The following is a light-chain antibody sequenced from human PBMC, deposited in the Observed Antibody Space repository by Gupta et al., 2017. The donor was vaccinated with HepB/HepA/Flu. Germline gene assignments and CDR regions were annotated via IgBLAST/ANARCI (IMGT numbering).Light chain of an antibody. CDR3: QHYDSVPLT. J-gene: IGKJ4*01. V-gene: IGKV1-33*01. Sequence: DIQLTQSPSSLSASVVDRVTITCQASQDIAKYLNWYQQRPGKAPKLLIYDASNLETGVPSRFSGSGSETDFTFTISSLQPEDTATYYCQHYDSVPLTFGGGTKVEIK. CDR1: QDIAKY. CDR2: DAS.